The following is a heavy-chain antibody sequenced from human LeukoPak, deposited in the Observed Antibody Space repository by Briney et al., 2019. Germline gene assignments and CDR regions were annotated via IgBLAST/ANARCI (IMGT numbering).Heavy chain of an antibody. V-gene: IGHV3-30*18. J-gene: IGHJ4*02. CDR2: ISYDGSNK. CDR1: GFTFSSYG. Sequence: PGRSLRLSCAASGFTFSSYGMHWVRQAPGKGLEWVAVISYDGSNKYYADSVKGRFTISRDNSKNTLYLQMNSLRAEGTAVYYCAKPYSSSWYYPAGYFFDYWGQGTLVTVSS. CDR3: AKPYSSSWYYPAGYFFDY. D-gene: IGHD6-13*01.